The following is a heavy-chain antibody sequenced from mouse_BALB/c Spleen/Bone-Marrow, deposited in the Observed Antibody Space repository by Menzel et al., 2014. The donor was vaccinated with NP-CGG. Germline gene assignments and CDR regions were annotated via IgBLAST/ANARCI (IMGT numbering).Heavy chain of an antibody. Sequence: VQVVESGPGLVAPSQSLSISCTVSGFSLTSYGVHWVRQPPGQGLEWLGAIWAGGSTNYNSALMSRLTISKDNSKSQVCLKMNSLQTDDTAMYYWAREGRGYYGSSGAAMDYWGQGTKVTVSS. J-gene: IGHJ4*01. V-gene: IGHV2-9*02. CDR1: GFSLTSYG. CDR2: IWAGGST. CDR3: AREGRGYYGSSGAAMDY. D-gene: IGHD1-1*01.